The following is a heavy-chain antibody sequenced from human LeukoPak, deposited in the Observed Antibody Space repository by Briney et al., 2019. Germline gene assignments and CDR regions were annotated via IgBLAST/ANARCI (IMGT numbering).Heavy chain of an antibody. V-gene: IGHV3-30*04. D-gene: IGHD4-17*01. CDR2: ISYDGSNK. CDR1: GFTFSSYA. Sequence: GRSLRLSCAASGFTFSSYAMHWVRQAPGKGLEWVAVISYDGSNKYYADSVKGRFTISRDNSKNTLYLQMNSLRAEDTAVYYCARGDYEDAFDIWGQGTMVTVSS. CDR3: ARGDYEDAFDI. J-gene: IGHJ3*02.